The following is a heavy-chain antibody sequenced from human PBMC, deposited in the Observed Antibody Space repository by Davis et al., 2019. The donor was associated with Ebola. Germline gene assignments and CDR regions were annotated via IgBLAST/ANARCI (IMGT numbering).Heavy chain of an antibody. D-gene: IGHD3-16*01. Sequence: SLKISCVASGVSLHDHAMHWVRPAPGKGLEWVAAVSWNSDGVGYADSVKGRFTVSRDNAKNSLYLQMNSLRVEDTAFYYCGKDLTPGGMDVWGQGTTVTVSS. CDR2: VSWNSDGV. CDR1: GVSLHDHA. V-gene: IGHV3-9*01. J-gene: IGHJ6*02. CDR3: GKDLTPGGMDV.